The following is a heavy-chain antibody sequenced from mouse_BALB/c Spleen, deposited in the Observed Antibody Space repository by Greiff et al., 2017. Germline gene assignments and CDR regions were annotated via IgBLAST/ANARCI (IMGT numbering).Heavy chain of an antibody. D-gene: IGHD2-4*01. CDR1: GFTFSSYG. CDR3: ARPYDYKLDYAMDY. V-gene: IGHV5-6*01. CDR2: ISSGGSYT. J-gene: IGHJ4*01. Sequence: EVKLVESGGDLVKPGGSLKLSCAASGFTFSSYGMSWVRQTPDKRLEWVATISSGGSYTYYPDSVKGRFTISRDNAKNTLYLQMSSLKSEDTAMYYCARPYDYKLDYAMDYWGQGTSVTVSS.